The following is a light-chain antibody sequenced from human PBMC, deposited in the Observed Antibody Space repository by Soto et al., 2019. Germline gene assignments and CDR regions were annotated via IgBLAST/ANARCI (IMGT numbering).Light chain of an antibody. J-gene: IGKJ2*01. Sequence: EIVLTQSPGTLSLSPGERATLSCRASQSVSSDYLAWYQQKPGQAPRLLLYGASNRATGIPDRFSGSGSGTDFILTISRLEPEDLAVYSFQQYGSSPYTFGQGNKLEI. CDR3: QQYGSSPYT. V-gene: IGKV3-20*01. CDR2: GAS. CDR1: QSVSSDY.